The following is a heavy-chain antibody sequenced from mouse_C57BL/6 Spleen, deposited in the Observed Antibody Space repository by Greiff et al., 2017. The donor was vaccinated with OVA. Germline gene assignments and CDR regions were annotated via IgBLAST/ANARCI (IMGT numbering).Heavy chain of an antibody. D-gene: IGHD3-2*02. CDR2: IYPGDGDT. V-gene: IGHV1-82*01. CDR1: GYAFSSSW. J-gene: IGHJ3*01. CDR3: ARGDSSGAWLAY. Sequence: QVQLQQSGPELVKPGASVKISCKASGYAFSSSWMNWVKQRPGKGLEWIGRIYPGDGDTNYNGKFKGKATLTADKSSSTAYMQLSSLTSEDSAVYFCARGDSSGAWLAYWGQGTLVTVSA.